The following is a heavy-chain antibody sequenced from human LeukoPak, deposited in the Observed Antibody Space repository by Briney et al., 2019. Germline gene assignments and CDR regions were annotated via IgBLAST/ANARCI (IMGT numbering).Heavy chain of an antibody. CDR3: ARNDGSGSYGDY. D-gene: IGHD3-10*01. V-gene: IGHV4-59*13. CDR2: ISYSRGT. CDR1: GGSITSNY. Sequence: SETLSLTCTVSGGSITSNYWSWIRQPPGKGLEWIGYISYSRGTNYSPSLKSRVAISIDTSNNQFSLILSSVTTADTAVYYCARNDGSGSYGDYWGQGTLVTVSS. J-gene: IGHJ4*02.